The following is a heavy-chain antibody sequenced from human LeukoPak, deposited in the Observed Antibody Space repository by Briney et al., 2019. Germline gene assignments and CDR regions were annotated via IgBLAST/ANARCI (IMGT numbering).Heavy chain of an antibody. V-gene: IGHV5-51*01. J-gene: IGHJ6*03. Sequence: GESLKISCKASGYTFTGDWFGWVRQMPGKGLEWMGIIYPGDSDTKYNAPFQGQVTISADKSISTAYLQWGSLKASDTATYYCARPALYCSSTVCPPYMDVWGKGTTVTVSS. D-gene: IGHD2-2*01. CDR1: GYTFTGDW. CDR2: IYPGDSDT. CDR3: ARPALYCSSTVCPPYMDV.